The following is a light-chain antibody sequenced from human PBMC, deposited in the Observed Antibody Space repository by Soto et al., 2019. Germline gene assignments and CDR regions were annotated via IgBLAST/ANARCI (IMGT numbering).Light chain of an antibody. J-gene: IGLJ1*01. CDR1: SSDVGYYNY. CDR3: CSYAGSYTEV. V-gene: IGLV2-11*01. CDR2: NVS. Sequence: QSVLTQPRSVSGSPGQSVTFSCTGTSSDVGYYNYVSWYQQHPGKAPKLMIYNVSKRPSGVPDRFSGSKSGNTASLTISGLQAEDEADYYCCSYAGSYTEVFGTGTKLTVL.